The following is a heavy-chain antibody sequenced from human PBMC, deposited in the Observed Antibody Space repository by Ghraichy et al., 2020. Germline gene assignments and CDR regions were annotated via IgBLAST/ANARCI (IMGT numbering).Heavy chain of an antibody. CDR3: ARDSHYYDSSGYYSADDAFDI. CDR1: GFTFSSYS. J-gene: IGHJ3*02. CDR2: ISSSSSTI. D-gene: IGHD3-22*01. Sequence: LSLTCAASGFTFSSYSMNWVRQAPGKGLEWVSYISSSSSTIYYADSVKGRFTISRDNAKNSLYLQMNSLRDEDTAVYYCARDSHYYDSSGYYSADDAFDIWGQGTMVTVSS. V-gene: IGHV3-48*02.